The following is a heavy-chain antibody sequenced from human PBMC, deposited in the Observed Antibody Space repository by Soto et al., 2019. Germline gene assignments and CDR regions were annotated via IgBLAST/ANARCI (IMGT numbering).Heavy chain of an antibody. CDR2: IIPIFGTA. D-gene: IGHD3-9*01. V-gene: IGHV1-69*01. J-gene: IGHJ5*02. Sequence: QVQLVQSGAEVKKPGSSVKVACKASGGTFSSYAISWVLQAPGQGLEWMGGIIPIFGTANYAQKFQGRVTSTADESTSTAYMELSSLRSEDTAGYYCAIAKNSHYDILPGYPRVHSDNWFDHCGQGTLVTVSS. CDR1: GGTFSSYA. CDR3: AIAKNSHYDILPGYPRVHSDNWFDH.